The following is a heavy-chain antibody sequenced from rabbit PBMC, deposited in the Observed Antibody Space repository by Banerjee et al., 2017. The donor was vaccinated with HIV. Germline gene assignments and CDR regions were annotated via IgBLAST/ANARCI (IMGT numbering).Heavy chain of an antibody. D-gene: IGHD6-1*01. V-gene: IGHV1S45*01. CDR1: GFDFSSYYM. Sequence: QEQLKETGGGLVQPGGSLTLSCKASGFDFSSYYMSWVRQAPGKGLEWIACIDTGSSGITYYASWAKGRFTISKTSSTTVTLQMTSLTVADTATYFCARDHVGYGYVMDLWGPGTLVTVS. CDR2: IDTGSSGIT. CDR3: ARDHVGYGYVMDL. J-gene: IGHJ6*01.